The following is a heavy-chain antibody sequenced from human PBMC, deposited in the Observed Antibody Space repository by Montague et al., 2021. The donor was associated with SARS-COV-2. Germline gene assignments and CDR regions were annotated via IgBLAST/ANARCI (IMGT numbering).Heavy chain of an antibody. J-gene: IGHJ6*03. CDR3: ARLRDGVVPSPILGVGPYYSYYYMDV. V-gene: IGHV4-34*01. Sequence: SETLSLTCAVSGGSFSGYFWSWIRQPPGKGLEWIGEINHTGSTKHNPSLKSRVTISVDTSKNQFSLKVTSVAAADTAVYYCARLRDGVVPSPILGVGPYYSYYYMDVWGRGTTVTVSS. D-gene: IGHD3-10*01. CDR2: INHTGST. CDR1: GGSFSGYF.